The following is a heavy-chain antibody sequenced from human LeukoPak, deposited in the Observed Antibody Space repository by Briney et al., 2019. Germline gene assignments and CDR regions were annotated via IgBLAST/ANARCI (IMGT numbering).Heavy chain of an antibody. CDR2: ISYDGSNK. D-gene: IGHD6-13*01. J-gene: IGHJ4*02. CDR3: ARDSEQLETAYYFDY. Sequence: GGSLRLSCAASGFTFSSYAMSWVRQAPGKGLEWVAVISYDGSNKYYADSVKGRFTISRDNSKNTLYLQMNSLRAEDTAVYYCARDSEQLETAYYFDYWGQGTLVTVSS. CDR1: GFTFSSYA. V-gene: IGHV3-30-3*01.